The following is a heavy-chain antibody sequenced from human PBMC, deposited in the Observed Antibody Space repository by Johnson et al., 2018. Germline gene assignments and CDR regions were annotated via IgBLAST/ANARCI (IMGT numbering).Heavy chain of an antibody. Sequence: QVQLVQSGAEVKKPGSSVKVSCKASGGTFSSYGVCWVRQAPGHGLEWMGGIIPIFDTTNHAQKFQGRVTITADKSTNTAYMELSSLRSEDTAIYYCARLKRSWELQGYLEYWGQGTLVTVSS. V-gene: IGHV1-69*14. D-gene: IGHD1-26*01. J-gene: IGHJ4*02. CDR3: ARLKRSWELQGYLEY. CDR2: IIPIFDTT. CDR1: GGTFSSYG.